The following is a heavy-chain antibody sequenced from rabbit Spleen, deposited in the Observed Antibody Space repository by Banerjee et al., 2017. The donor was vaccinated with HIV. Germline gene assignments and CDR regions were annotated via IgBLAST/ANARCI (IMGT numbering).Heavy chain of an antibody. CDR2: IDGGTSGFT. J-gene: IGHJ4*01. CDR1: GVSFSGSSY. Sequence: QEQLEESGGGLVKPGGTLTLTCKASGVSFSGSSYMCWVRQAPGKGLEWIACIDGGTSGFTYFASWAKGRFTISKTSSTTVTLQMTTLTAADTATYFCARDPSSDYYAGFNLWGPGTLVTVS. D-gene: IGHD1-1*01. V-gene: IGHV1S45*01. CDR3: ARDPSSDYYAGFNL.